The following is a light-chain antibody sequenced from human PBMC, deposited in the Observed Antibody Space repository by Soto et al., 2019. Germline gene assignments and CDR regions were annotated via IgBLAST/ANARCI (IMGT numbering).Light chain of an antibody. CDR2: GAS. CDR1: QSVSSN. CDR3: QQYNNWPPT. J-gene: IGKJ5*01. Sequence: EIVMTQSPATLSVSPGERATLSCRASQSVSSNLAWYQQKPGQAPRLLVYGASTRATIIPTRFIGSGSGTEFTLTISSLQSEDFAVYYCQQYNNWPPTFGQGTRLEI. V-gene: IGKV3-15*01.